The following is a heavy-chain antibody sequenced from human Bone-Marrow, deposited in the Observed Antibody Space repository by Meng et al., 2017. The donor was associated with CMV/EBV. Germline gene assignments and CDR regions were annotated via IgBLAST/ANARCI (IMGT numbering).Heavy chain of an antibody. Sequence: GESLKISCAVSGFPFSSYWMSWVRQAPGKGLEWVANIKQDGSEKYYVDSVKGPFTSSRYNAKNSLYLQMNSLRAEDTAVYYCARDFWSGSIGYWGQGTLVTVSS. CDR3: ARDFWSGSIGY. D-gene: IGHD3-3*01. CDR1: GFPFSSYW. CDR2: IKQDGSEK. J-gene: IGHJ4*02. V-gene: IGHV3-7*01.